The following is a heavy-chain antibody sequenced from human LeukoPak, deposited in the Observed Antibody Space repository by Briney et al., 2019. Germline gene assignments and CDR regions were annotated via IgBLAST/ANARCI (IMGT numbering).Heavy chain of an antibody. CDR2: IYYSGST. V-gene: IGHV4-59*01. J-gene: IGHJ3*02. CDR3: ARDDPYCGGDCYAFDI. D-gene: IGHD2-21*02. CDR1: GGSISSYY. Sequence: SETLSLTCTVSGGSISSYYWSWIRPPPGKGLEWIGYIYYSGSTNYNPSLKSRVTISVDTSKNQFSLKLSSVTAVDTAVYYCARDDPYCGGDCYAFDIWGQGTMVTVSS.